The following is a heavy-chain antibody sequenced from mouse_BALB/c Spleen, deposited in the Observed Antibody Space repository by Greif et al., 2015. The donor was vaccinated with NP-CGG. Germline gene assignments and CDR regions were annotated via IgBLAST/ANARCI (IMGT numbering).Heavy chain of an antibody. J-gene: IGHJ3*01. Sequence: VQLQQSGAELVRSGASVKLSCTASGLNIKDYYMHWVKQRPEQGLEWIGWIDPENGDTEYAPKFQGKATMTADTSSNTAYLQLSSLTSEDTAVYYCNGVSLITTATWFAYWGQGTLVTVSA. CDR3: NGVSLITTATWFAY. V-gene: IGHV14-4*02. D-gene: IGHD1-2*01. CDR1: GLNIKDYY. CDR2: IDPENGDT.